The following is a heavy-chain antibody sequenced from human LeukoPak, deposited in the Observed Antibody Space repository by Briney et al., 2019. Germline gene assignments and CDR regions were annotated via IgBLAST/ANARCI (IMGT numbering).Heavy chain of an antibody. V-gene: IGHV3-30*18. Sequence: PGGSLRLSCAASQFTFDSYGMHWVRQAPGKGPEWVAVISFDGSTPSYADSVKGRFTISRDNSKNTLYLQMNSLRGEDSAVYYCAKDGYLGYCSSTSCSYFFDSWGQGTLVTVSS. CDR1: QFTFDSYG. J-gene: IGHJ4*02. D-gene: IGHD2-2*01. CDR2: ISFDGSTP. CDR3: AKDGYLGYCSSTSCSYFFDS.